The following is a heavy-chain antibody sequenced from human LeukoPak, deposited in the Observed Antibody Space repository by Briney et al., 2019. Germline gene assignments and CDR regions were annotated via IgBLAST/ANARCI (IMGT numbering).Heavy chain of an antibody. J-gene: IGHJ4*02. Sequence: SETLSLTCTVSGGSISSYYWSWIRQPPGKGLEWIGYIYTSGSTNYNPSLKSRVTISVDTSKNQFSLMLSSVTAADTAVYYCARHGRDGYNYWGQGTLVTVSS. CDR3: ARHGRDGYNY. V-gene: IGHV4-4*09. D-gene: IGHD5-24*01. CDR2: IYTSGST. CDR1: GGSISSYY.